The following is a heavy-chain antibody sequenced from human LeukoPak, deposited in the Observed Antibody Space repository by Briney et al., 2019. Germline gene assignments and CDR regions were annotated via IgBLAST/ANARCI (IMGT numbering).Heavy chain of an antibody. J-gene: IGHJ6*02. V-gene: IGHV3-23*01. D-gene: IGHD3-10*01. Sequence: GGSLRLSCAASGFAFSAYAMTWVRQAPGKGLEWVSAISGSGSSTFYADSVKGRSTISRDNSKNTLYLQMNSLRAEDTAIYYCAKTSGSGNYYYYYYGMDVWGQGTTVTVSS. CDR3: AKTSGSGNYYYYYYGMDV. CDR1: GFAFSAYA. CDR2: ISGSGSST.